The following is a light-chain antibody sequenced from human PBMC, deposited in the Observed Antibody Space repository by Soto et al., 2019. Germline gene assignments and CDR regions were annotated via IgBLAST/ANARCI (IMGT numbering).Light chain of an antibody. CDR1: SGDVGGYNF. Sequence: QSALTQPPSASASVGQSVTISCTGTSGDVGGYNFVSWYQQHPGKAPKLMIFDVNKRPSGVPDRFSVSKSGNTASLTVSGLQPEDEADYYCSSFASSNNLVFGGETKLTVL. CDR2: DVN. V-gene: IGLV2-8*01. CDR3: SSFASSNNLV. J-gene: IGLJ3*02.